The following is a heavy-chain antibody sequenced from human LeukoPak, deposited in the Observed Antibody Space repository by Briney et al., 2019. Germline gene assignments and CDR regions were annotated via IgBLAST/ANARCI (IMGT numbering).Heavy chain of an antibody. V-gene: IGHV3-48*01. CDR1: GFTFSSYS. D-gene: IGHD1-1*01. CDR2: ISSSSSTI. CDR3: ARDPPGSSGTTGIDY. J-gene: IGHJ4*02. Sequence: GSLRLSCAASGFTFSSYSMNWVRQAPGKGLEWVSYISSSSSTIYYADSVKGRFTISRDNAKNSLYLQMNSLRAEDTAVYYCARDPPGSSGTTGIDYWGQGTLVTVSS.